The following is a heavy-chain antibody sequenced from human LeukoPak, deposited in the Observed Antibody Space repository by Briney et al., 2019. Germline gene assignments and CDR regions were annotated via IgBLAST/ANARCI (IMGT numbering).Heavy chain of an antibody. Sequence: PGGSLRLSCAASGFTFSNYTMSWVRQAPGKGLEWVSAISGSGGSTYYADSVKGRFTISRDNSKNTLYLQMNSLGAEDTAVYYCARDRDSSSYGDDFDYWGQGTLVTVSS. V-gene: IGHV3-23*01. J-gene: IGHJ4*02. CDR1: GFTFSNYT. D-gene: IGHD6-6*01. CDR3: ARDRDSSSYGDDFDY. CDR2: ISGSGGST.